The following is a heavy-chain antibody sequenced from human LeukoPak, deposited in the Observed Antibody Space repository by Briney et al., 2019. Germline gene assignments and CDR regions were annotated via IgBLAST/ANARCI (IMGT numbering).Heavy chain of an antibody. Sequence: SQTLSLTCTVSGGSISSGSYYWSWIRQPAGKGLEWIGRIYTSGSTNYNPSLKSRVTISVDTSKNQFSLKLSSVTAADTAVYYCARDRRWFGEVWGQGTLVTVSS. V-gene: IGHV4-61*02. D-gene: IGHD3-10*01. CDR2: IYTSGST. CDR1: GGSISSGSYY. CDR3: ARDRRWFGEV. J-gene: IGHJ4*02.